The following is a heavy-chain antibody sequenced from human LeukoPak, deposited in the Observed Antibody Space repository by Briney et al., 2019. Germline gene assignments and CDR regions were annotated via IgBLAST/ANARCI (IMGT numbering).Heavy chain of an antibody. D-gene: IGHD2-2*01. CDR1: GGSFSGYY. CDR2: INHSGST. Sequence: SETLSLTCAVYGGSFSGYYWSWIRQPPGKGLEWIGEINHSGSTNYNPSLKSRVTISVDTSKNQFSLKLSSVTAADTAVYYCARGPLSSGSTSWACYMDVWGKGTTVTVSS. CDR3: ARGPLSSGSTSWACYMDV. J-gene: IGHJ6*03. V-gene: IGHV4-34*01.